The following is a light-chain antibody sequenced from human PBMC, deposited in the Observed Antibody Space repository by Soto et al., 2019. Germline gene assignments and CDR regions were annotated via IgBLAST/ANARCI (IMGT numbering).Light chain of an antibody. CDR2: WAS. V-gene: IGKV4-1*01. Sequence: DIVMTQSPDSMAVSLGERATINCKSSQNVVFSSNNKNYLAWYQQKPGQPPKLLIYWASTRESGVPDRFSGRGSGTDSPLTISRLHAEDVVFYYCQQYYSNPRTFGQGTKVDIK. J-gene: IGKJ1*01. CDR1: QNVVFSSNNKNY. CDR3: QQYYSNPRT.